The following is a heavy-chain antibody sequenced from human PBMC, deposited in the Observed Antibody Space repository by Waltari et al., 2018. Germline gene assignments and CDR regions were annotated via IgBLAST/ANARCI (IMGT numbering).Heavy chain of an antibody. CDR2: IYGNGGNT. CDR3: ARAGPYWGDRSDNSMDV. V-gene: IGHV4-39*07. Sequence: QVQLQESGPGLVKPSETLSLTCTVSGGSISSNYWGWIRQPPGQGLEWIGRIYGNGGNTDYNSSLKSRGTLSTDTSKNQFSLKLNSVTAADTAVYYCARAGPYWGDRSDNSMDVWGRGILVTVSS. J-gene: IGHJ4*02. CDR1: GGSISSNY. D-gene: IGHD2-8*02.